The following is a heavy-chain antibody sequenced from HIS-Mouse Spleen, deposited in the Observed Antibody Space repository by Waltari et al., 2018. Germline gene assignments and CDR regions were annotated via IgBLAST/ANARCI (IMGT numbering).Heavy chain of an antibody. Sequence: QLQLQESGPGLVKPSETLSLTCTVSGGSLSSSSYSGGWIRPHPGKGLEWIGSIYYSGSTYYNPSLKSRVTISVDTSKNQFSLKLSSVTAADTAVYYCAREIPYSSSWYDWYFDLWGRGTLVTVSS. CDR3: AREIPYSSSWYDWYFDL. CDR1: GGSLSSSSYS. J-gene: IGHJ2*01. V-gene: IGHV4-39*07. D-gene: IGHD6-13*01. CDR2: IYYSGST.